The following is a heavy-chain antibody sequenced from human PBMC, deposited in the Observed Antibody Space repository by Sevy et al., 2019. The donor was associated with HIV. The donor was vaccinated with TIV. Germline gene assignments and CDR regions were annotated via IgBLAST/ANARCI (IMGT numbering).Heavy chain of an antibody. Sequence: GGSLRLSCAASGFTFSSYDMHWVRQATGKGLEWVSAIGTAGDTYYPGSVKGRFTISRENGKNSLYLQMNSLRAGDTAVYYCARGGGSGSCGHDVFDIWGQGTMVTVSS. D-gene: IGHD1-26*01. J-gene: IGHJ3*02. V-gene: IGHV3-13*01. CDR2: IGTAGDT. CDR3: ARGGGSGSCGHDVFDI. CDR1: GFTFSSYD.